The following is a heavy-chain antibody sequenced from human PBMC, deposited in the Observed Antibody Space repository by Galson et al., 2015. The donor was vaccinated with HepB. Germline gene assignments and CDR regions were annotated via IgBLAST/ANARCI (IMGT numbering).Heavy chain of an antibody. D-gene: IGHD6-19*01. CDR2: ISSSSSYT. CDR3: ARGGVDQTPGIAVAGTQTQASYWYFDL. V-gene: IGHV3-11*06. CDR1: GFTFSDYY. J-gene: IGHJ2*01. Sequence: SLRLSCAASGFTFSDYYMSWIRQAPGKGLEWVSYISSSSSYTNYADSVKGRFTISRDNAKNSLYLQMNSLRAEDTAVYYCARGGVDQTPGIAVAGTQTQASYWYFDLWGRGTLVTVSS.